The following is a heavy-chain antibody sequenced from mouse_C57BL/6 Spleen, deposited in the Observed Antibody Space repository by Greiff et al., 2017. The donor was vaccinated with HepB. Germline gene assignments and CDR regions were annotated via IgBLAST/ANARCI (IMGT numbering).Heavy chain of an antibody. D-gene: IGHD1-1*01. Sequence: QVQLQQPGAELVKPGASVKMSCKASGYTFTSYWITWVKQRPGQGLEWIGDIYPGSGSTNYNEKFKSKATLSVDTSSSTAYMQLSSLTSEDSAVYYSARTYYGTRNDYAMDYWGQGTSVTVSS. CDR3: ARTYYGTRNDYAMDY. V-gene: IGHV1-55*01. J-gene: IGHJ4*01. CDR1: GYTFTSYW. CDR2: IYPGSGST.